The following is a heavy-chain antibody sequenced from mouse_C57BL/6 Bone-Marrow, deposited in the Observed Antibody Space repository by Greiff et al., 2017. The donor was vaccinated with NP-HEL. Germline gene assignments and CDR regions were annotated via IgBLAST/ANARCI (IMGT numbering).Heavy chain of an antibody. J-gene: IGHJ1*03. V-gene: IGHV1-5*01. D-gene: IGHD2-3*01. Sequence: VQLQQSGTVLARPGASVKMSCKTSGYTFTSYWMHWVKQRPGQGLEWIGAIYPGNSDTSYNQKFKGKAKLTAVTSASTAYMELSSLTNEDSAVYYCTRHDGPHWYFDVWGTGTTVTVSS. CDR3: TRHDGPHWYFDV. CDR2: IYPGNSDT. CDR1: GYTFTSYW.